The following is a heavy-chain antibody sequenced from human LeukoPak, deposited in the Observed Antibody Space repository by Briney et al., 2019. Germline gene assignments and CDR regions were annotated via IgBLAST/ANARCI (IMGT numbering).Heavy chain of an antibody. CDR3: AIVNTYSSGWYLIDYYYGMDV. Sequence: ASVKVSCKASGYTFTGYYMHCVRQAPGQGLEWMGWINPNSGGTNYAQKFQGRVTMTRDTSISTAYMELSRLRSDDTAVYYCAIVNTYSSGWYLIDYYYGMDVWGQGTTVTVSS. CDR1: GYTFTGYY. CDR2: INPNSGGT. J-gene: IGHJ6*02. D-gene: IGHD6-19*01. V-gene: IGHV1-2*02.